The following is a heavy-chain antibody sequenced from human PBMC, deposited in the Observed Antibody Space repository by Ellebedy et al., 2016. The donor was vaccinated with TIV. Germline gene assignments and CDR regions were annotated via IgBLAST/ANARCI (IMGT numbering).Heavy chain of an antibody. J-gene: IGHJ4*02. CDR1: GFAFSNYA. CDR3: ARDWVYYDFWSGYPSYYFGY. Sequence: GGSLRLXXAASGFAFSNYAMHWVRQAPGKGLEWVAVISYDGSNKYYADSVKGRFTISRDNSKNTLYLQMNSLRAEDTAVYYCARDWVYYDFWSGYPSYYFGYWGQGTLVTVSS. D-gene: IGHD3-3*01. CDR2: ISYDGSNK. V-gene: IGHV3-30-3*01.